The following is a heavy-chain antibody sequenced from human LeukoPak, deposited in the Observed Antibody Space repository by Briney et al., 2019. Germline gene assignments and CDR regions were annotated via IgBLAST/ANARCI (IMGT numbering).Heavy chain of an antibody. CDR3: ASLVRGYCSSTSCYTRLHTSEDY. CDR2: ISGSGGST. J-gene: IGHJ4*02. V-gene: IGHV3-23*01. D-gene: IGHD2-2*02. CDR1: GFTFSSYA. Sequence: RPGGSLRLSCAASGFTFSSYAMSWVRQAPGKGLEWVSAISGSGGSTYYADSVKGRFTISRDNSKNTLYLQMNSLRAEDTAVYYCASLVRGYCSSTSCYTRLHTSEDYWGQGNLVTVSS.